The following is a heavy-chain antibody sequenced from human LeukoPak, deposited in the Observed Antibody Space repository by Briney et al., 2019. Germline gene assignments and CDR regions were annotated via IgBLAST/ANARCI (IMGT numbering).Heavy chain of an antibody. CDR1: GGSISSYY. CDR2: IYYSGST. D-gene: IGHD6-13*01. CDR3: ARVAAYRVLDY. Sequence: SETLSLTCTVSGGSISSYYWSWIRQPPGKGLEWIGYIYYSGSTNYNPSLKSRVTISVDTSKNQFSLKLGSVTAADTAVYYCARVAAYRVLDYWGQGTLVTVSS. V-gene: IGHV4-59*08. J-gene: IGHJ4*02.